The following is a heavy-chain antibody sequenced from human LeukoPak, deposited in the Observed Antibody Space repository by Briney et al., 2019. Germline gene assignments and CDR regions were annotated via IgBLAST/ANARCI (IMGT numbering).Heavy chain of an antibody. Sequence: ASVKVSCKASGYTFTGYYMHWVRQAPGEGLEWMGWMNPNSGNTGYAQKFQGRVTITRNTSISTAYMELSSLRSEDTAVYYCARGEYSSSSAIRYWGQGTLVTVSS. J-gene: IGHJ4*02. CDR1: GYTFTGYY. D-gene: IGHD6-6*01. CDR3: ARGEYSSSSAIRY. V-gene: IGHV1-8*03. CDR2: MNPNSGNT.